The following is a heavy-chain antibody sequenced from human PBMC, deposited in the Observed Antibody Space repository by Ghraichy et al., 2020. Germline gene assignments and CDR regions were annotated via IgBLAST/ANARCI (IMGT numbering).Heavy chain of an antibody. D-gene: IGHD6-13*01. CDR1: GFTFSHYG. V-gene: IGHV3-33*01. CDR2: IWYDGSQK. CDR3: VRVYSSPPYGMDV. J-gene: IGHJ6*02. Sequence: GESLNISFAASGFTFSHYGMHWVRQAPGKGLEWVAIIWYDGSQKYYADSVKGRFTISRDNTKNTLYLQMNSLRAEDTSVFYCVRVYSSPPYGMDVWGQGTTVTVSS.